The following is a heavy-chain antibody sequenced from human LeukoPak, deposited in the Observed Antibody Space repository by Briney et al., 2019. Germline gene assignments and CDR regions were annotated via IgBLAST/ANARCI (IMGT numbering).Heavy chain of an antibody. Sequence: GASVKVSCKASGYTFTSYDINWVRQATGQGLEWMGWMNPNSGNTGYAQKFQGRVTMTRNTSISTAYMELSSLRSEDTAMYYRARAHSGSYYRWSLNYWGQGTLVTVSS. CDR1: GYTFTSYD. CDR3: ARAHSGSYYRWSLNY. CDR2: MNPNSGNT. J-gene: IGHJ4*02. V-gene: IGHV1-8*01. D-gene: IGHD1-26*01.